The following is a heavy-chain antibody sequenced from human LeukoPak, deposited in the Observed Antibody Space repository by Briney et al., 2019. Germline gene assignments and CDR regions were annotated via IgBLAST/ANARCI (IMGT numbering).Heavy chain of an antibody. CDR3: VREIGAPGSFNF. CDR1: GFTFSINW. V-gene: IGHV3-74*01. J-gene: IGHJ3*01. CDR2: ISRDGTIT. D-gene: IGHD6-13*01. Sequence: PGGSLRLSCAASGFTFSINWMHWVRQVPGKGLAWVSRISRDGTITNYADSVKGRFTISRDNAKKTLYLQMNSLRAEDTAVFYCVREIGAPGSFNFWGPGTMVAVSS.